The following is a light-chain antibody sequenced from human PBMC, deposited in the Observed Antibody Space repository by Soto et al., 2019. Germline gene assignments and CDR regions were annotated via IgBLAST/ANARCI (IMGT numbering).Light chain of an antibody. J-gene: IGKJ2*02. Sequence: DIQMTQSPSSLSASVGDRVTITCRASQSISTYLNWYQQKPGKAPNLLIYAASTLQSGVPSRFSASGSGTDFTLTISRLQPEDFATSDCQPNYRSLICSFGQGTQLEIK. CDR2: AAS. V-gene: IGKV1-39*01. CDR3: QPNYRSLICS. CDR1: QSISTY.